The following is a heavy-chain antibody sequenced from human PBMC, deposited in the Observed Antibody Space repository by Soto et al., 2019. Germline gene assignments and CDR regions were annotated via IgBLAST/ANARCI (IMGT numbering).Heavy chain of an antibody. Sequence: EVQLVESGGVVVQPGGSLRLSCAASGFTFDDYTMHWVRQAPGKGLEWVSLISWDGGSTDYADSVKGRLTITRDNSKKCLYLQMNSLRTEDTALYYCAKDIGEDGDYHALHFDYWGQGTLVTVSS. CDR2: ISWDGGST. D-gene: IGHD4-17*01. J-gene: IGHJ4*02. CDR3: AKDIGEDGDYHALHFDY. V-gene: IGHV3-43*01. CDR1: GFTFDDYT.